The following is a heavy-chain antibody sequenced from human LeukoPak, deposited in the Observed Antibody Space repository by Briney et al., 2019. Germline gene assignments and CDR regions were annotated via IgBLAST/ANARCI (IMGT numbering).Heavy chain of an antibody. CDR1: GFTFSSYW. CDR2: INSDGSST. J-gene: IGHJ4*02. CDR3: ATSRSFDY. V-gene: IGHV3-74*01. Sequence: GGSLRLSCAASGFTFSSYWMHWARQAPGKGLVWVSLINSDGSSTSYADSVKGRFTISRDNAKNTLYLQMNSLRAEDTAVYYCATSRSFDYWGQGTLVSVSS.